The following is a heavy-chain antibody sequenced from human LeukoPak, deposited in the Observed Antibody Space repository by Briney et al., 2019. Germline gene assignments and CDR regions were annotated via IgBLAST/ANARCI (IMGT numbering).Heavy chain of an antibody. D-gene: IGHD2-2*01. V-gene: IGHV3-23*01. CDR1: GFTFSSYA. CDR3: AKAAGRIVVVPAALDY. Sequence: PGGSLRLSCAASGFTFSSYAMSWVRQAPGKGLEWVSALSGSGGSTYYADSVKGRFTISRDNSKNTLYLQMNSLRAEDTAVYYCAKAAGRIVVVPAALDYWGQGTLVTVSS. J-gene: IGHJ4*02. CDR2: LSGSGGST.